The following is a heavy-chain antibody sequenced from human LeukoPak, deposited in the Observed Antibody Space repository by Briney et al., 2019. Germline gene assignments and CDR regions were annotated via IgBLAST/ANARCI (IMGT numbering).Heavy chain of an antibody. J-gene: IGHJ5*02. V-gene: IGHV3-7*01. Sequence: GGSLRLSCAASGFTFRSYWMSWVRQAPGKGLEWVANINQGGSVQYYMDSVKGRFTISRDDAKNSLYVQMNSLRPDDTAVYHCVQGGSCSRTTCYNLGWFEPWGQGTLVTVSS. CDR3: VQGGSCSRTTCYNLGWFEP. D-gene: IGHD2-2*02. CDR1: GFTFRSYW. CDR2: INQGGSVQ.